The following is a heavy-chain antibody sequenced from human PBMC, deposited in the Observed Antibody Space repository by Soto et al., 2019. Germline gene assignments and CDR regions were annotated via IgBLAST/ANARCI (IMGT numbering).Heavy chain of an antibody. CDR3: AKPLYITSEYSRSWYFHYYYGMDV. CDR1: GFTFSSYG. CDR2: ISYDGSNK. Sequence: PGGSLRLSCAASGFTFSSYGMHWVRQAPGKGLEWVAVISYDGSNKYYADSVKGRFTISRDNSNNTLYLQMNSLRAEDTAVYYCAKPLYITSEYSRSWYFHYYYGMDVWGQGTTVIV. V-gene: IGHV3-30*18. J-gene: IGHJ6*02. D-gene: IGHD6-13*01.